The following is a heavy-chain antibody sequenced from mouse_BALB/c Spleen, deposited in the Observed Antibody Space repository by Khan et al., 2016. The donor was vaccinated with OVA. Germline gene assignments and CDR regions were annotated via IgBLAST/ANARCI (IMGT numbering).Heavy chain of an antibody. D-gene: IGHD2-3*01. CDR3: ARDGSRYNYAMDY. CDR1: GYSITSDYA. V-gene: IGHV3-2*02. CDR2: ISSSGST. J-gene: IGHJ4*01. Sequence: EVQLVESGPGLVKPSQSLSLTCTVTGYSITSDYAWNWIRQFPGNKLEWMGYISSSGSTNYNPALKSRISITRETSKNQFSLQLNSVTTEDTATYYCARDGSRYNYAMDYWGQGTSVTVSS.